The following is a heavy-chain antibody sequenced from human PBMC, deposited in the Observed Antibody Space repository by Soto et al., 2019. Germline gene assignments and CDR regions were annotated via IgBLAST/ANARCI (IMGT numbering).Heavy chain of an antibody. Sequence: GESLNISCKGSGYSFTSYWIGWVRQMPGKGLEWMGIIYPGDSDTRYSPSFQGQVTISADKSISTAYLQWSSLKASDTAVYYCASSGVVGATNYYYGMDGWGQGTTVTVSS. V-gene: IGHV5-51*01. CDR2: IYPGDSDT. D-gene: IGHD1-26*01. J-gene: IGHJ6*02. CDR3: ASSGVVGATNYYYGMDG. CDR1: GYSFTSYW.